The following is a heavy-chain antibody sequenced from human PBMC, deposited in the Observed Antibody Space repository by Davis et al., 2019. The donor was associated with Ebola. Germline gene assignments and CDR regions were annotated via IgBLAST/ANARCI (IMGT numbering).Heavy chain of an antibody. CDR3: AKANTVTSNYYYGMDV. J-gene: IGHJ6*02. CDR1: GFTFKTHG. Sequence: GESLKISCAASGFTFKTHGMHWVRQAPGKGLEWVAVIWFDGTNKYYTDSVKGRVTISRDNSKNTLYLQMNSLRAEDTAVYYCAKANTVTSNYYYGMDVWGQGTMVTVSS. D-gene: IGHD4-11*01. CDR2: IWFDGTNK. V-gene: IGHV3-33*06.